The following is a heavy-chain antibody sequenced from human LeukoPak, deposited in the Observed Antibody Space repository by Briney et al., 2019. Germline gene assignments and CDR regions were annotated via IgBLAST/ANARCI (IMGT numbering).Heavy chain of an antibody. CDR1: GYTFTDYA. Sequence: ASVKVSCKASGYTFTDYAMHWVRQAPGERLEWMGWINTGKGNTKYSQKFRGRVTITMDTSASTAYMELSSLRSEDTAVYYCARSTIFGVAMGYNWFDPWGQGTLVTVSS. V-gene: IGHV1-3*04. CDR2: INTGKGNT. CDR3: ARSTIFGVAMGYNWFDP. J-gene: IGHJ5*02. D-gene: IGHD3-3*01.